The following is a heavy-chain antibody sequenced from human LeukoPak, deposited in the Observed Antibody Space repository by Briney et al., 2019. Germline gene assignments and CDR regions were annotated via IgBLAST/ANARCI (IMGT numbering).Heavy chain of an antibody. D-gene: IGHD6-19*01. CDR3: ARHFAVAALDY. CDR2: IYYSGST. Sequence: SETLSLTCTVSGVSISSSSYYWGWIRQPPGKGLEWIGSIYYSGSTYYNPSLKSRVTISVDTSKNQFSLKLSSVTAADTAVYYCARHFAVAALDYWGQGTLVTVSS. V-gene: IGHV4-39*01. J-gene: IGHJ4*02. CDR1: GVSISSSSYY.